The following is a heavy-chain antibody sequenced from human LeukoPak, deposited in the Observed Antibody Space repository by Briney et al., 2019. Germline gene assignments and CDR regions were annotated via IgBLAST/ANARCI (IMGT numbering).Heavy chain of an antibody. Sequence: GESLKISFKGSGYRFTTYWIAWVRQMPGKGLEWMGLIYPGDSDIRYSPSFQGQVTISADKSITTAYLQWSSLKASDTAMYYCARHGGTYAYDYWGQGTLVTVSS. D-gene: IGHD5-12*01. J-gene: IGHJ4*02. CDR2: IYPGDSDI. CDR1: GYRFTTYW. CDR3: ARHGGTYAYDY. V-gene: IGHV5-51*01.